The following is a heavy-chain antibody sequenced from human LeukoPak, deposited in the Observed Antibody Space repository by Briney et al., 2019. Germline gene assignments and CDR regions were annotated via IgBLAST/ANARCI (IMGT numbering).Heavy chain of an antibody. CDR3: AKDQNPGYYDSSGYPSDY. J-gene: IGHJ4*02. CDR1: GFTFSSYA. Sequence: PGGSLRLSCAASGFTFSSYAMSWVRQAPGKGLEWVSAISGSGCSTYYADSVKGRFTISRDNSKNTLYLQMNSLRAEDTAVYYCAKDQNPGYYDSSGYPSDYWGQGTLVTVSS. V-gene: IGHV3-23*01. CDR2: ISGSGCST. D-gene: IGHD3-22*01.